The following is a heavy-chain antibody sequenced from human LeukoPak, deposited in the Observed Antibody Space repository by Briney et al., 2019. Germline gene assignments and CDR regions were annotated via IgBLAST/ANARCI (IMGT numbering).Heavy chain of an antibody. D-gene: IGHD3-22*01. Sequence: SETLSLTCAVYGGSFSGHYWSWIRQPPGKGLEWIAEINHSGITNYNPSLKSRLTISVDTSKNQFSLRLSSVTAADTAVYYCARDIHYYDSSGYYDPLFDYWGQGTLVTVSS. J-gene: IGHJ4*02. V-gene: IGHV4-34*01. CDR1: GGSFSGHY. CDR2: INHSGIT. CDR3: ARDIHYYDSSGYYDPLFDY.